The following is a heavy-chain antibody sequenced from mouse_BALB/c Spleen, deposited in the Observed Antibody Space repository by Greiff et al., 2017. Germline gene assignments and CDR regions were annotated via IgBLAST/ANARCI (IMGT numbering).Heavy chain of an antibody. D-gene: IGHD2-2*01. Sequence: EVQLQESGPGLVKPSQSLSLTCTVTGYSITSDYAWNWIRQFPGNKLEWMGYISYSGSTSYNPSLKSRISITRDTSKNQFFLQLNSVTTEDTATYYCARGGGYGYDGYWYFDVWGAGTTVTVSS. CDR3: ARGGGYGYDGYWYFDV. V-gene: IGHV3-2*02. CDR1: GYSITSDYA. J-gene: IGHJ1*01. CDR2: ISYSGST.